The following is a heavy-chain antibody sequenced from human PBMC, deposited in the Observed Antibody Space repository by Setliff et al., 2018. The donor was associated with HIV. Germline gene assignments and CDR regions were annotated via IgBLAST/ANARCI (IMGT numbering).Heavy chain of an antibody. CDR2: ISGSGGST. Sequence: GGSLRLSCAASGFTFSTYWMSWVRQAPGKGLEWVSAISGSGGSTYYADSVKGRFTISRDNSKNTLYLQMNSLRAEDTAVYYCAKDGPAVDTAKDYWGQGTLVTVSS. D-gene: IGHD5-18*01. J-gene: IGHJ4*02. CDR1: GFTFSTYW. CDR3: AKDGPAVDTAKDY. V-gene: IGHV3-23*01.